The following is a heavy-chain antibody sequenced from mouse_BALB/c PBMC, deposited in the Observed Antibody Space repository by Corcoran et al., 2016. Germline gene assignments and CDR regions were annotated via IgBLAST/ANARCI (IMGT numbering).Heavy chain of an antibody. V-gene: IGHV14-3*02. CDR1: GFNIKDTY. CDR3: ARRGYGYDGVAY. CDR2: IDPANGNT. J-gene: IGHJ3*01. D-gene: IGHD2-2*01. Sequence: EVQLQQSGAELVKPGASVKLSCTASGFNIKDTYMHWVKQRPEQGLEWIGRIDPANGNTKYDPKFQGKATITADTSSNTAYLQFSSLTSEDTAVYYCARRGYGYDGVAYWGQGTLVTVAA.